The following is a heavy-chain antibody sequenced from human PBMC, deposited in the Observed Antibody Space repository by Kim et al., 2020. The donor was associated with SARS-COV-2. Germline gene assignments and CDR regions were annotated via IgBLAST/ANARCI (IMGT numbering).Heavy chain of an antibody. CDR3: TRPMVRGVIPGFDY. D-gene: IGHD3-10*01. V-gene: IGHV3-49*03. CDR2: IRSKAYGGTT. J-gene: IGHJ4*02. CDR1: GFTFGDYA. Sequence: GGSLRLSCTASGFTFGDYAMSWFRQAPGKGLEWVGFIRSKAYGGTTEYAASVKGRFTISRDDSKSIAYLQMNSLKTEDTAVYYCTRPMVRGVIPGFDYWGQGTLVTVSS.